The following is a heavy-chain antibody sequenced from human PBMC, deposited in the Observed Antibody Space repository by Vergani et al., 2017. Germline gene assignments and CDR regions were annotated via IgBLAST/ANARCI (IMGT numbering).Heavy chain of an antibody. CDR3: ASARCIEPSYMSNWLDS. D-gene: IGHD3-16*01. CDR1: GFSFNSYW. V-gene: IGHV3-74*03. CDR2: IKSDGSIT. J-gene: IGHJ5*01. Sequence: DVHLAESGGGFFQPGGSLRLSCAASGFSFNSYWMHWVRQVPGKGLLWVSRIKSDGSITAYAVSVKGRFTISRDNAQNTLYLQMNSLRVEDTSVYYCASARCIEPSYMSNWLDSWGQGTMVTVSS.